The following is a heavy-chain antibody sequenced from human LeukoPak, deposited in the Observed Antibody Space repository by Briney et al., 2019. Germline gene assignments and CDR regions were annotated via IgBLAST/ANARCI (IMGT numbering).Heavy chain of an antibody. CDR3: ARGSNYYYGSSADYPRY. D-gene: IGHD3-22*01. CDR2: INPSGGST. CDR1: GYTFTSYY. Sequence: GASVKVSRKASGYTFTSYYMHWVRQAPGQGLEWMGIINPSGGSTSYAQKFQGRVTMTRDTSTSTVYMELSSLRSEDTAVYYCARGSNYYYGSSADYPRYWGQGTLVTVSS. J-gene: IGHJ4*02. V-gene: IGHV1-46*01.